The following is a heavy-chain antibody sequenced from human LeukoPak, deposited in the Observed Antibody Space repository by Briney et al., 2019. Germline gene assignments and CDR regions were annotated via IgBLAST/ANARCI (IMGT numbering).Heavy chain of an antibody. CDR3: ARTSYYYDSSGYAPGYFDY. CDR1: GYSISSGYY. J-gene: IGHJ4*02. Sequence: SETLSLTCTVSGYSISSGYYWGWIRQPPGKGLEWIGSIYHSGSTYYNPSLKSRFTISVETSKNQFSLKLSSVTAADTAVYYCARTSYYYDSSGYAPGYFDYWGQGTLVTVSS. D-gene: IGHD3-22*01. CDR2: IYHSGST. V-gene: IGHV4-38-2*02.